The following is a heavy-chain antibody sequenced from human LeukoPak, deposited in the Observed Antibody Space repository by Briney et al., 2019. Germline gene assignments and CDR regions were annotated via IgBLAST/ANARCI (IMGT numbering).Heavy chain of an antibody. D-gene: IGHD2-21*02. Sequence: GGSLRLSCAASGFTFSTYAMSWVRQAPGKGLGWVSAISSSGDTTYYADSVKGRFSISRDNSKNTLYLQMNSLRAEDTAVYYCARDYCGGDCYKFDYWGQGTLVTVSS. CDR3: ARDYCGGDCYKFDY. CDR2: ISSSGDTT. CDR1: GFTFSTYA. J-gene: IGHJ4*02. V-gene: IGHV3-23*01.